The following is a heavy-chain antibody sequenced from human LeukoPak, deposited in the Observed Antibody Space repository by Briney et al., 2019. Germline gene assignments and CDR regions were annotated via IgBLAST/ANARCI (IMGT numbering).Heavy chain of an antibody. CDR1: GFTVSNNY. V-gene: IGHV3-53*01. J-gene: IGHJ4*02. Sequence: PGGSLRLSCAASGFTVSNNYMSWVRQAPAKGLEWVSVIYSGGSTYYADSVKGRFTISRDNSKNTLYLQMNSLRAEDTAVYYCAIASYSSGRYYIDYWGQGTLVTVSS. CDR2: IYSGGST. D-gene: IGHD6-19*01. CDR3: AIASYSSGRYYIDY.